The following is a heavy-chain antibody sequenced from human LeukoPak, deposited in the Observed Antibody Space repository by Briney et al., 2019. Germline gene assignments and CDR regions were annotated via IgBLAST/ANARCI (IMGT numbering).Heavy chain of an antibody. Sequence: GGSLRLSCAASGFTFSSYGMHWVRQAPGKGLEWVAFIRYDGSNKYYADSMKGRFTISRDNSKNTLYLQMNSLRAEDTAVYYCAKDQGLYSSSWGGFDPWGQGTLVTVSS. V-gene: IGHV3-30*02. J-gene: IGHJ5*02. CDR1: GFTFSSYG. CDR2: IRYDGSNK. D-gene: IGHD6-13*01. CDR3: AKDQGLYSSSWGGFDP.